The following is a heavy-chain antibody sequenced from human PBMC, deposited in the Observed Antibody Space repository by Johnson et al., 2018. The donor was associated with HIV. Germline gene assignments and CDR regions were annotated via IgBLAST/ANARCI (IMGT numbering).Heavy chain of an antibody. Sequence: VQLVESGGGLVQPGRSLRLSCAASGFTFDDYSMHWVRQAPGKGLEWVSGISWNSGSIGYADSVKGRFTISRDNAKNSLYLQMNSLRAEDTALYYCARDRDLGRAFDIWGQGTMVTVSS. CDR1: GFTFDDYS. CDR2: ISWNSGSI. D-gene: IGHD1-26*01. V-gene: IGHV3-9*01. J-gene: IGHJ3*02. CDR3: ARDRDLGRAFDI.